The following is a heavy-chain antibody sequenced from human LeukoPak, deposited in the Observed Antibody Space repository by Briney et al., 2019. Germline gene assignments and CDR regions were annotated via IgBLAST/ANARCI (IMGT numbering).Heavy chain of an antibody. V-gene: IGHV3-74*01. Sequence: GGSLRLSCAASGFTFSSYWMHWVRQVPGKGLVWVSRIDSDGSTTTYADSVKGRFTISRDNAKNTLYLQMNSLRAEDTADYYCASTLLWFGEQSHYYYYMDVWGKGTTVTVSS. J-gene: IGHJ6*03. CDR1: GFTFSSYW. D-gene: IGHD3-10*01. CDR3: ASTLLWFGEQSHYYYYMDV. CDR2: IDSDGSTT.